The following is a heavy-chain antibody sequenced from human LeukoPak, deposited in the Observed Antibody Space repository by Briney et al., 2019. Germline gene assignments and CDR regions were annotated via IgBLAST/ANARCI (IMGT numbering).Heavy chain of an antibody. CDR1: GGSIRSGDYY. CDR2: IYYSGNT. Sequence: PSQTLSLTCAVSGGSIRSGDYYWSWARQPPGKGLEWIGHIYYSGNTYYNPSLKSRVAISVDTSKNQFSLKLSSVTAADTAVYYCACVTGLYYFDFWGQGTLVTASS. J-gene: IGHJ4*02. V-gene: IGHV4-30-4*01. CDR3: ACVTGLYYFDF. D-gene: IGHD1-20*01.